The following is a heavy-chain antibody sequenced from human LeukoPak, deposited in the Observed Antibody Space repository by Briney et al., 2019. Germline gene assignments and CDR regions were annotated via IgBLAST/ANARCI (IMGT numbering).Heavy chain of an antibody. CDR1: GFTFSSYG. Sequence: PGRSLRLSCAASGFTFSSYGMHWVRQAPGKGLEWVAVIWYDGSNKYYADSVKGRFTISRDNSKNTLYLQMNSLRAEDTAVYYCARSYGSGSYYRYFDYWGQGTLVTVSS. CDR2: IWYDGSNK. D-gene: IGHD3-10*01. J-gene: IGHJ4*02. CDR3: ARSYGSGSYYRYFDY. V-gene: IGHV3-33*08.